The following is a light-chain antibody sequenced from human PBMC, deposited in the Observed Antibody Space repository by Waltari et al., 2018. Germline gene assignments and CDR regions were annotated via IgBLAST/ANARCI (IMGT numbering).Light chain of an antibody. CDR1: QSISRF. J-gene: IGKJ1*01. Sequence: EIVLTQSPGTLSLSPGERATLSCRASQSISRFLAWYQQKPGQAPRLLIYAASNRATGIPDRFSGSGSGTDFSLPISRLEPEDFAVYFCQNHERLPAVFGQGTKVEIK. CDR3: QNHERLPAV. CDR2: AAS. V-gene: IGKV3-20*01.